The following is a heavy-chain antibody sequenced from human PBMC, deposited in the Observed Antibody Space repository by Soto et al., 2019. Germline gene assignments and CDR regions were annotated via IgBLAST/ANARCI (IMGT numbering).Heavy chain of an antibody. J-gene: IGHJ6*02. CDR1: GFTFNSYG. D-gene: IGHD1-1*01. CDR3: ARDLRRRTGYYYYGMDV. Sequence: PGGSLRLSCAASGFTFNSYGMHWVRQSPGKGLEWLSGISYDGSNIYHGDSVKGRFTISRDNSKNTLYLQMNSLRAEETAVYYCARDLRRRTGYYYYGMDVWGQGTTVTVSS. V-gene: IGHV3-30*03. CDR2: ISYDGSNI.